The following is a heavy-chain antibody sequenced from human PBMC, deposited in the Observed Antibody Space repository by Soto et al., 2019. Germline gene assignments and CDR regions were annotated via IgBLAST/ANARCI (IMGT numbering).Heavy chain of an antibody. V-gene: IGHV1-18*01. J-gene: IGHJ6*02. CDR1: GYTFTRYG. D-gene: IGHD2-15*01. CDR2: INTYNGNT. Sequence: QVQLVQSGAEVKNPGASVKVSCKASGYTFTRYGIGWARQAPGQGLEWMGWINTYNGNTNYAQTVQGRVTLTTDTSTSTAYMELRSLRSNDTAIYYCAMVGVYVTPSPQDVWGQGTTVIVSS. CDR3: AMVGVYVTPSPQDV.